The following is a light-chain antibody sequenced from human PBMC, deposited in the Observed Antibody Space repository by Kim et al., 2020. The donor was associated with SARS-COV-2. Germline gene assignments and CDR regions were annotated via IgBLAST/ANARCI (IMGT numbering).Light chain of an antibody. J-gene: IGLJ2*01. CDR3: QAWDSSTAV. CDR2: QDS. Sequence: SSELTQPPSVSVSPGQTASITCSGYKLGDKYACWYQQKPGQSPVLVIYQDSKRPSGIPERFSGSNSGNTATLTISGTQAMDEADYYCQAWDSSTAVFGGG. V-gene: IGLV3-1*01. CDR1: KLGDKY.